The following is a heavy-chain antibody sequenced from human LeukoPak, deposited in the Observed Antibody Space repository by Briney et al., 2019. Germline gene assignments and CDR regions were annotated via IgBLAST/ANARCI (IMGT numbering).Heavy chain of an antibody. J-gene: IGHJ4*02. CDR2: IESKTDGGTT. D-gene: IGHD3-10*01. Sequence: GESLRLSCAASGFTFNRFTMNWVRQAPGKGLEWVGRIESKTDGGTTDYAAPVKGRFTISRDDSTNTLYLQMNSLKSEDTAVYYCTTYGSGRKFDYWGQGILVTVSS. CDR1: GFTFNRFT. CDR3: TTYGSGRKFDY. V-gene: IGHV3-15*04.